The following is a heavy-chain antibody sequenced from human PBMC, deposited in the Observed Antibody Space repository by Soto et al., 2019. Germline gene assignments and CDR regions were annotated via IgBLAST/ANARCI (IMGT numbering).Heavy chain of an antibody. V-gene: IGHV3-33*08. J-gene: IGHJ4*02. D-gene: IGHD3-22*01. CDR1: GFTFSSYA. CDR2: IWYDGSNK. Sequence: GGSLRLSCAASGFTFSSYAMHWVRQAPCKWLEWVAVIWYDGSNKYYADSVKCRFTISRDNSENTLYLQMNSLRAEDTAVYYCARDALSNDSSGYYYAMDYWGQGTLVTVSS. CDR3: ARDALSNDSSGYYYAMDY.